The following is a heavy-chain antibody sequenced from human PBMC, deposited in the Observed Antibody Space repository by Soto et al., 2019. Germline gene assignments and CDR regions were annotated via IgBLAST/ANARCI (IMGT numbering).Heavy chain of an antibody. V-gene: IGHV3-23*01. D-gene: IGHD2-15*01. CDR1: GFTFSSYA. J-gene: IGHJ5*01. CDR3: AKASDSRPLNNWCDS. Sequence: EVQLLESGGGLVQPGGSLRLSCAASGFTFSSYAMSWVRQAPGKGPEWVSGISGGGGSTYYADSVKGRFTISRDKSKNALYLHMNSLRAEDTAVYYCAKASDSRPLNNWCDSWGQGTLVTVSS. CDR2: ISGGGGST.